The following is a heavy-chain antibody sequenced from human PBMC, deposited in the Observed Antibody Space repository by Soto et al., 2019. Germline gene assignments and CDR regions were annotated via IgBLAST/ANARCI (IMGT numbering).Heavy chain of an antibody. J-gene: IGHJ5*02. CDR3: ARLMLDRSWYFDWFDP. Sequence: QLQLQESGPGLVKPSETLSLTCTVSGGSISTASYYWGWIRQPPGKGLEWIASINYSGTTYYSPSLKSRVAVSIDTSKDQFSLKVNSVTAADTALYFCARLMLDRSWYFDWFDPWGKGTLVTVSS. CDR2: INYSGTT. CDR1: GGSISTASYY. D-gene: IGHD6-13*01. V-gene: IGHV4-39*01.